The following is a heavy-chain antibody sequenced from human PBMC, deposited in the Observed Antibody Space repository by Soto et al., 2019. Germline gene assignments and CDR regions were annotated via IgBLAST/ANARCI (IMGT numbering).Heavy chain of an antibody. CDR1: GGSISSYY. Sequence: SETLSLTCTVSGGSISSYYWSWIRQPPGKGLEWIGYIYYSGSTNYNPSLKSRVTISVDTSKNQFSLKLSSVTAADTAVYYCARRRPIVGVDYGRDVWGQGTTVTVSS. CDR3: ARRRPIVGVDYGRDV. CDR2: IYYSGST. D-gene: IGHD3-3*01. V-gene: IGHV4-59*01. J-gene: IGHJ6*02.